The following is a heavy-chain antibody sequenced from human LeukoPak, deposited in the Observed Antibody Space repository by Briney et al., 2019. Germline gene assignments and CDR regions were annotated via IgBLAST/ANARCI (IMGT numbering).Heavy chain of an antibody. CDR2: ISGSGDTK. J-gene: IGHJ4*02. CDR3: ARVEGYCSDGSCYHFDY. V-gene: IGHV3-23*01. Sequence: GSLRLSCAASGFTFSTYVMSWVRQAPGRGLEWVSVISGSGDTKYYADSVKGRFTISRDNSKNALYLQMNSLRAEDTAVYYCARVEGYCSDGSCYHFDYWGQGTLVTVPS. CDR1: GFTFSTYV. D-gene: IGHD2-15*01.